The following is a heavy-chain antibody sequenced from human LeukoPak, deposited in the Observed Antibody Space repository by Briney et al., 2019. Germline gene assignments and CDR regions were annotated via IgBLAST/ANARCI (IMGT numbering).Heavy chain of an antibody. D-gene: IGHD2-2*01. V-gene: IGHV4-39*07. CDR2: IYYYETT. CDR1: GDYVITTIYC. CDR3: TRIYPIIGQCSSTSCPASFDI. Sequence: SEALSLTWTFAGDYVITTIYCWGGLREPAGRGLEGIGSIYYYETTYYNPSLRTPSTILLDTSKNQFCLKLISVTAADAAVYYCTRIYPIIGQCSSTSCPASFDIWGQGTMVTVSS. J-gene: IGHJ3*02.